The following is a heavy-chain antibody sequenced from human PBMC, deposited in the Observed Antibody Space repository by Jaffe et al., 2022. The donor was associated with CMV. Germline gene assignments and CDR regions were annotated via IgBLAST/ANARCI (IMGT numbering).Heavy chain of an antibody. D-gene: IGHD3-3*01. CDR2: ISGSGGST. Sequence: EVQLVESGGGLVQPGGSLRLSCAASGFTFSSYAMSWVRQAPGKGLEWVSAISGSGGSTYYADSVKGRFTISRDNSKNTLYLQMNSLRAEDTAVYYCAKAGGFYDFWSGYYYYMDVWGKGTTVTVSS. CDR1: GFTFSSYA. J-gene: IGHJ6*03. V-gene: IGHV3-23*04. CDR3: AKAGGFYDFWSGYYYYMDV.